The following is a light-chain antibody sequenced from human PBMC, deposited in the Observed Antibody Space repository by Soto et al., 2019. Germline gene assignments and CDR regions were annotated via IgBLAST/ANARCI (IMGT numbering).Light chain of an antibody. CDR3: QQYGTSEII. CDR2: DAY. J-gene: IGKJ5*01. Sequence: GLTQSRVTPSLYPGERCTLSCRASQSFRGLLAWYQQKPGQAPRLLIYDAYNRATGIPPRFSGSGSGTDFTLTISRLEPEHFAVFFCQQYGTSEIIFGQGTRLEI. CDR1: QSFRGL. V-gene: IGKV3-11*01.